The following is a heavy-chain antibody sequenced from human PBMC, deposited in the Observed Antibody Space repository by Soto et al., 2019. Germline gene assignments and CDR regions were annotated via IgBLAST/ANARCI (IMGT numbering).Heavy chain of an antibody. CDR2: ISAYNGNT. D-gene: IGHD2-2*01. CDR3: ARDHQDCSSTSCPPLSS. V-gene: IGHV1-18*01. CDR1: GYTFTSYG. Sequence: ASVKVSCKASGYTFTSYGISWVRQAPGQGLEWMGWISAYNGNTNYAQKLQGRVTMTTDTSTSTAYMELRSLRSDDTAVYYCARDHQDCSSTSCPPLSSWGRGTLVTVSS. J-gene: IGHJ5*02.